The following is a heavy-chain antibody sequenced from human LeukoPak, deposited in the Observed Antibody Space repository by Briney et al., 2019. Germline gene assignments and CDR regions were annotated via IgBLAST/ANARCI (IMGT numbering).Heavy chain of an antibody. CDR1: GFTFSTYA. Sequence: PGGSLRLSCAASGFTFSTYAMHWVRQAPGKGLEYVSAISSNGGSTYYADSVKGRFTISRDNSKNTLYLQMSSLRAEDTAVYYCVKDHYGSGSYQTPTFDYWGQGNLVTVSS. CDR3: VKDHYGSGSYQTPTFDY. V-gene: IGHV3-64D*06. D-gene: IGHD3-10*01. CDR2: ISSNGGST. J-gene: IGHJ4*02.